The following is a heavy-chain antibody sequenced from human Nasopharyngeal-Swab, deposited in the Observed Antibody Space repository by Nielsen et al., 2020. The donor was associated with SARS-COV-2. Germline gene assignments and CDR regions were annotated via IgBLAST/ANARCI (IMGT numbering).Heavy chain of an antibody. Sequence: ASVKVSCKTSGYTFTDYYIHWLRQVPGQGLEWVGCINPDSGVTSYAQKFQGRVTMTWDTSTSTAYMELSRLRSDDTAVYYCARDATGDEYFDYWGQGTLVTVSS. J-gene: IGHJ4*02. V-gene: IGHV1-2*02. D-gene: IGHD7-27*01. CDR3: ARDATGDEYFDY. CDR1: GYTFTDYY. CDR2: INPDSGVT.